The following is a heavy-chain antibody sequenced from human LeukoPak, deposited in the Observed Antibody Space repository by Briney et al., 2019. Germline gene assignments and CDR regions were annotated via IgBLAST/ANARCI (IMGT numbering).Heavy chain of an antibody. CDR3: AGVDGDHLGS. V-gene: IGHV5-51*01. J-gene: IGHJ4*02. CDR1: GYSFTTYW. D-gene: IGHD4-17*01. Sequence: SGESLKISCMGSGYSFTTYWIGWVRQMPGKGLEWMGIIYPGDSDPRYSPSFQGQVTISADRSINTAYLQWTSLKASDTAMYYCAGVDGDHLGSWGQGTLVTVSS. CDR2: IYPGDSDP.